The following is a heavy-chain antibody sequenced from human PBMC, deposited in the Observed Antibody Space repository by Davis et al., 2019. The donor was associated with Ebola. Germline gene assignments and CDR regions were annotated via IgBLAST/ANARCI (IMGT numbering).Heavy chain of an antibody. V-gene: IGHV4-38-2*02. CDR1: GYSISSGYY. CDR3: ARERGDDSSGYFTPHDAFDI. Sequence: PSETLSLTCAVSGYSISSGYYWGWIRQPPGKGLEWIGSIYHSGSTYYNPSLKSRVTISVDTSKNQFSLKLSSVTAADTAVYYCARERGDDSSGYFTPHDAFDIWGQGTMVTVSS. CDR2: IYHSGST. D-gene: IGHD3-22*01. J-gene: IGHJ3*02.